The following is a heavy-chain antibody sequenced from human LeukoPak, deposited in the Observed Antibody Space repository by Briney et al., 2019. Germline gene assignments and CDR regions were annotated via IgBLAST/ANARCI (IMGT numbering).Heavy chain of an antibody. Sequence: ASVEVSCKASGYTFTSYGISWVRQAPGQGLEWMGWISAYNGNTNYAQKLQGRVTMSTDTSTSTAYMELRSLRSDDTAVYYCARGNGGLLWFGELFPPAAIAAVDYWGQGTLVTVSS. CDR2: ISAYNGNT. CDR1: GYTFTSYG. CDR3: ARGNGGLLWFGELFPPAAIAAVDY. D-gene: IGHD3-10*01. V-gene: IGHV1-18*01. J-gene: IGHJ4*02.